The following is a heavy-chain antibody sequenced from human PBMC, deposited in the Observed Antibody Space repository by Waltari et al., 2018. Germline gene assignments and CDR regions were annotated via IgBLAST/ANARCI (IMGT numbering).Heavy chain of an antibody. Sequence: QVQLVQSGAEVKKPGDSVKVSCKASGYSFTGYYMPRVRQAPGQGLEWMGRINPSSGGTNYAQKFQGRVTMTRDTSISTAYMELSRLRSDDTAVYYCARDEVSGGDLGYWGQGTLVTVSS. CDR1: GYSFTGYY. D-gene: IGHD3-16*01. CDR2: INPSSGGT. CDR3: ARDEVSGGDLGY. V-gene: IGHV1-2*06. J-gene: IGHJ4*02.